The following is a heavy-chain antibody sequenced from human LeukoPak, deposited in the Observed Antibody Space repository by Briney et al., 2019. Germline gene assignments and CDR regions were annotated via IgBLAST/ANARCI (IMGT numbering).Heavy chain of an antibody. CDR1: GYTFVSHG. J-gene: IGHJ3*02. CDR2: ISAYNGDT. V-gene: IGHV1-18*01. D-gene: IGHD3-22*01. CDR3: ARDNRPRITMIVVAPLDAFDI. Sequence: ASVKVSCKAAGYTFVSHGISWVRLAPGQGLEWMGWISAYNGDTKYAQKFQGRVTMTRDTSISTAYMELSRLRSDDTAVYYCARDNRPRITMIVVAPLDAFDIWGQGTMVTVSS.